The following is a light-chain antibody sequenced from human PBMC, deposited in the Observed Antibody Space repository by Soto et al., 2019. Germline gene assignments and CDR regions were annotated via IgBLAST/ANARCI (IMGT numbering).Light chain of an antibody. CDR1: QSVSSY. CDR2: DAS. V-gene: IGKV3-11*01. CDR3: QQRSDWSWT. Sequence: EIVLTQSPATLSLSPGERATLSCRASQSVSSYLAWYQQKPGQAPRLLIYDASKRAAGIPARFSGSGSGTDLTLTISSLEPEDFAVYYCQQRSDWSWTFGQGTKVEIK. J-gene: IGKJ1*01.